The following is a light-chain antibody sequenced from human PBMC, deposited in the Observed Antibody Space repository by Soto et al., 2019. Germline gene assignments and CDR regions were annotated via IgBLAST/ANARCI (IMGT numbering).Light chain of an antibody. J-gene: IGKJ4*01. CDR1: QGIGST. V-gene: IGKV3-15*01. CDR2: DSS. CDR3: QRYNNWPLT. Sequence: EIVLMQSPAALSVSPGERVTLSCRASQGIGSTLAWYQQKPGQTPRLLIYDSSTRAIGIPTRFTGSRSGTEFTLTINGLQSEDFAVYYCQRYNNWPLTFGGGTKVEIK.